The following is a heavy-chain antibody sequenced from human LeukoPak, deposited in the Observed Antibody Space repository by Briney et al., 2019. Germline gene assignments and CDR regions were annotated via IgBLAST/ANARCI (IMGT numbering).Heavy chain of an antibody. CDR1: GYTFTGYY. Sequence: GASVKVSCKASGYTFTGYYMHWVRQAPGQGLEWMGIINPSGGSTSYAQKFQGRVTMTRDTSTSTVYMELSSLRAEDTAFYYCGKASSGYYSAILHWGQGTLVTVPS. J-gene: IGHJ4*02. V-gene: IGHV1-46*01. CDR3: GKASSGYYSAILH. CDR2: INPSGGST. D-gene: IGHD3-22*01.